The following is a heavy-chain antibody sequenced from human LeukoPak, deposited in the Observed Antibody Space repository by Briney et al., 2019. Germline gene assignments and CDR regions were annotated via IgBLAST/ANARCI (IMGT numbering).Heavy chain of an antibody. D-gene: IGHD2-15*01. CDR3: ARVPTRGYCSGGSCSGKNWFDP. CDR1: GYTFTGYY. Sequence: GASVKVSCKASGYTFTGYYMHWVRQAPGQGLEWMGWINPSSGGTNYAQKFQGRVTMTRDTSTSTAYMELSRLRSDDTAVYYCARVPTRGYCSGGSCSGKNWFDPWGQGTLVTVSS. J-gene: IGHJ5*02. CDR2: INPSSGGT. V-gene: IGHV1-2*02.